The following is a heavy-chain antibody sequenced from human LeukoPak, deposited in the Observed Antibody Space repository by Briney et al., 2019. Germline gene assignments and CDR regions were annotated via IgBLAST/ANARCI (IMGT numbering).Heavy chain of an antibody. D-gene: IGHD3-10*01. J-gene: IGHJ3*02. CDR2: IYYTGIT. CDR3: ARYCSTSGTKAFGI. CDR1: GDSISSYY. V-gene: IGHV4-59*01. Sequence: SETLSLTCTVSGDSISSYYRSWIRQPPGKGLEWIGYIYYTGITKYNPSLKSRVTMSVDTSKNQFSLKLTSVTAADTAVYYCARYCSTSGTKAFGIWGHGTMVTVSS.